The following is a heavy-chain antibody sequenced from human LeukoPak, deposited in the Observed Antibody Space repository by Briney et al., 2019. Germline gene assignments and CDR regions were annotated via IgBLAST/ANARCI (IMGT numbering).Heavy chain of an antibody. CDR2: IYHSGST. V-gene: IGHV4-30-2*02. D-gene: IGHD2-21*02. Sequence: SETLSLTCAVSGGSISSGGYSWSWIRQPPGKGLEWIGYIYHSGSTYYNPSLKSRVTISVDRSKNQFSLKLSSVTAADTAVYYCARYVVVTAYFDYWGQGTLVTVSS. CDR1: GGSISSGGYS. CDR3: ARYVVVTAYFDY. J-gene: IGHJ4*02.